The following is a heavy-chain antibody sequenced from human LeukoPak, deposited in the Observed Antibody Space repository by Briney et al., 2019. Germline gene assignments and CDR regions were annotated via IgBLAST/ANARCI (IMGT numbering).Heavy chain of an antibody. J-gene: IGHJ4*02. CDR2: IVVGRGNT. CDR1: GFTFINSA. Sequence: SVKVSCKASGFTFINSAIQCVRQARGQRLEWIGWIVVGRGNTNYAQKFQERVTITRDMSTNTAYMELSSLRSEDTAVYYCAADDLATGYWRQGTLVTVSS. CDR3: AADDLATGY. D-gene: IGHD5-12*01. V-gene: IGHV1-58*02.